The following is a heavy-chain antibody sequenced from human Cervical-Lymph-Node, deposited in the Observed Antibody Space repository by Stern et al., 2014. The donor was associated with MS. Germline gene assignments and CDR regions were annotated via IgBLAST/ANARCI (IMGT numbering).Heavy chain of an antibody. CDR3: VRSSLDGDQHSFAV. Sequence: VQLVESGAEVKKTGSSVKVSCRATGYTFTYRYLHWVRQAPGQAPERMGWIIPYNGITHYAPKFQDRLTLTSAPSIDPIYIELRSLRSEDTAMYYCVRSSLDGDQHSFAVWGQGTMVTVSS. J-gene: IGHJ3*01. CDR1: GYTFTYRY. V-gene: IGHV1-45*02. D-gene: IGHD4-17*01. CDR2: IIPYNGIT.